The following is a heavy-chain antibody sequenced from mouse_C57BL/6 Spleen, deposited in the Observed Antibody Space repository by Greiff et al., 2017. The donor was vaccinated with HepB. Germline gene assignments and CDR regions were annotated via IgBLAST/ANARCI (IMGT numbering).Heavy chain of an antibody. CDR1: GYAFSSYW. J-gene: IGHJ3*01. V-gene: IGHV1-80*01. D-gene: IGHD2-1*01. Sequence: VQLQESGAELVKPGASVKISCKASGYAFSSYWMNWVKQRPGKGLEWIGQIYPGDGDTNYNGKFKGKATLTADKSSSTAYMQLSSLTSEDSAVYFCARGGPYGNPFAYWGQGTLVTVSA. CDR3: ARGGPYGNPFAY. CDR2: IYPGDGDT.